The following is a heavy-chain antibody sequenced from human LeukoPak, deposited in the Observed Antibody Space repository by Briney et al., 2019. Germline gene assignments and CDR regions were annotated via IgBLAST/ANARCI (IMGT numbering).Heavy chain of an antibody. CDR2: ISGSGGSP. Sequence: PGGSLRLSCAASGFTFSSNGMSWVRQAPGRGLEWVSVISGSGGSPDYTDSVKGRFTISRDNSKNTLYLQMNSLRAEDTAVYYCAKGGKWDVTPFDYWGQGTLVTVSS. CDR3: AKGGKWDVTPFDY. V-gene: IGHV3-23*01. CDR1: GFTFSSNG. D-gene: IGHD1-26*01. J-gene: IGHJ4*02.